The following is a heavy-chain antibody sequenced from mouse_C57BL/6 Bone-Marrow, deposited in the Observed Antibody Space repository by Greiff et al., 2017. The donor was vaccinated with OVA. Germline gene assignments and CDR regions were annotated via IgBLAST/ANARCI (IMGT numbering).Heavy chain of an antibody. D-gene: IGHD6-5*01. CDR1: GFTFSSYT. CDR3: ARREDGAYSGIAY. V-gene: IGHV5-9*01. Sequence: EVKLMESGGGLVKPGGSLKLSCAASGFTFSSYTMSWVRQTPEKRLEWVATISGGGGNTSYPDSVKGRFTISRDNADKTLYQQMSSLRSEDTALYYCARREDGAYSGIAYWGQGTLVTVSA. CDR2: ISGGGGNT. J-gene: IGHJ3*01.